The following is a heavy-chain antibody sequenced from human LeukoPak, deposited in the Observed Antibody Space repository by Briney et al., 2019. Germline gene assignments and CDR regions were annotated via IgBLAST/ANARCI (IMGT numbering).Heavy chain of an antibody. V-gene: IGHV4-34*01. J-gene: IGHJ4*02. Sequence: SETLSLTCAVYGGSFSGYYWSWIRQPPGKGLEWIGEINHSGSTNYNPSLKSRVTISVDTSKNRFSLKLSSVTAADTAVYYCARGLRVSYYFDYWGQGTLVTVSS. CDR3: ARGLRVSYYFDY. CDR2: INHSGST. CDR1: GGSFSGYY. D-gene: IGHD5-12*01.